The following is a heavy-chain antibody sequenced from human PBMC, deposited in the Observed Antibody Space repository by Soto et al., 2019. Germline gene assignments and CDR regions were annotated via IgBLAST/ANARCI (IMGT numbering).Heavy chain of an antibody. CDR2: VNPDGSTT. V-gene: IGHV3-74*01. CDR3: AKVASGSYDWFDP. CDR1: KFSFSGYW. J-gene: IGHJ5*02. D-gene: IGHD1-26*01. Sequence: EVQLVESGGGLVQPGGSLRLSCAASKFSFSGYWMHWVRQAPGKGLMWVSRVNPDGSTTTYADSVKGRFTISRDNAKNTVLLQMNSLRADDTAVYYCAKVASGSYDWFDPWGQGTVVTVSS.